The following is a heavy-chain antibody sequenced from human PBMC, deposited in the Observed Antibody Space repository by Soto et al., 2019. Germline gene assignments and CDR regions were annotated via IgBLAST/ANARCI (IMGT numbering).Heavy chain of an antibody. V-gene: IGHV3-64*01. D-gene: IGHD2-2*01. CDR3: ARVGVVVPAAASGDFDY. Sequence: PGGSLRLSCAASGFTFSSYAMHWVRQAPGKGLEYVSAISSNGGSTYYANSVKGRFTISRDNSKNTLYLQMGSLRAEDMAVYYCARVGVVVPAAASGDFDYWGQGTLVTVSS. J-gene: IGHJ4*02. CDR2: ISSNGGST. CDR1: GFTFSSYA.